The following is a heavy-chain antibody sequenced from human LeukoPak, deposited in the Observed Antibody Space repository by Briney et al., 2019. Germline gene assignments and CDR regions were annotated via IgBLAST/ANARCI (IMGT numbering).Heavy chain of an antibody. CDR1: GGSITTTGYY. CDR3: ARLLGYCSVYSCPGWGS. J-gene: IGHJ5*02. V-gene: IGHV4-39*01. D-gene: IGHD2-15*01. CDR2: IQNSVTN. Sequence: SEALSLTCSVSGGSITTTGYYWGWIRQSPGTGLEWIGNIQNSVTNFYNPSLRSRVTMYVDTSKNEVSLNLYSVTAADTAVYYCARLLGYCSVYSCPGWGSWGQGTLVTVSS.